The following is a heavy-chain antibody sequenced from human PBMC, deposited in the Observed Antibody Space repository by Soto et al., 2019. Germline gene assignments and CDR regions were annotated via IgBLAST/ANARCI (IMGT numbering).Heavy chain of an antibody. CDR2: IFPGDSDT. V-gene: IGHV5-51*01. CDR3: ARTSAAGKYYYGMDV. J-gene: IGHJ6*02. CDR1: GYTFANSW. D-gene: IGHD6-13*01. Sequence: PGESLKISCQGSGYTFANSWLAWVRQMPGKGLEWLGNIFPGDSDTKYSPSFQGRVTLSADTSISTAYLHWSSLKASDTAIYYCARTSAAGKYYYGMDVWGQGTTVTVSS.